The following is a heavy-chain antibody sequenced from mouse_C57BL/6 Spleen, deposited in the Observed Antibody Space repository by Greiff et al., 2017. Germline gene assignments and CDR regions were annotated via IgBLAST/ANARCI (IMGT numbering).Heavy chain of an antibody. V-gene: IGHV1-69*01. CDR2: IDPSDSYT. CDR1: GYTFTSYW. CDR3: ARYRKTGTSYYFDY. Sequence: VQLQQPGAELVMPGASVKLSCKASGYTFTSYWMHWVKQRPGQGLEWIGEIDPSDSYTNYNQKFKGKSTLTVDKSSSTAYMQLSSLTSEDSAVYYCARYRKTGTSYYFDYWGQGTTLTVSS. D-gene: IGHD4-1*01. J-gene: IGHJ2*01.